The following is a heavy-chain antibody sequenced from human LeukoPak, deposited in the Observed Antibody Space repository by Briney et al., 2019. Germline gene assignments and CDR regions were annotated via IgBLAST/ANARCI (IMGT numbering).Heavy chain of an antibody. CDR2: INSDGSWT. Sequence: EGFLRLSCAASGNYWMHWVRQAPGKGLVWVSHINSDGSWTSYADSVKGRFTISKDNAKNTVYPQMNSLRAEDTAVYYCVSFYETYWGRGTLVTVSS. CDR1: GNYW. D-gene: IGHD2/OR15-2a*01. CDR3: VSFYETY. J-gene: IGHJ4*02. V-gene: IGHV3-74*01.